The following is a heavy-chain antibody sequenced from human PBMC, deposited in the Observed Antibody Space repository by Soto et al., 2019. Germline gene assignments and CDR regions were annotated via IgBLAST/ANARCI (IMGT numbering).Heavy chain of an antibody. CDR3: VRDGPRITIYGYGAY. V-gene: IGHV3-30-3*01. Sequence: QVQLVESGGGEVQPGRSLRLSCAASGFTFSSYVMHWVRQAPGKGLEWVAVISYDGSNKYYAESVKGRFTISRDNYKNTLYLQMNSLSTEDTAVYYCVRDGPRITIYGYGAYWGQGTLVTVSS. CDR1: GFTFSSYV. D-gene: IGHD3-3*01. CDR2: ISYDGSNK. J-gene: IGHJ4*02.